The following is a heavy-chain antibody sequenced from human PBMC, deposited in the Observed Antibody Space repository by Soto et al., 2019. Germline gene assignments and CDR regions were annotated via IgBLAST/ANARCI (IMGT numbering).Heavy chain of an antibody. V-gene: IGHV3-74*01. CDR2: VHFDGSTT. CDR1: GFNFSAFW. CDR3: ARDYYERGPGYYRDYGMDV. J-gene: IGHJ6*02. D-gene: IGHD3-22*01. Sequence: EVELMESGGGFVQPGGSLRLSCAASGFNFSAFWMHWVRQAPGKGPVWVSRVHFDGSTTAYADSVRGRFTISRDNAKKSLSLQMENLRVEDTAVYYCARDYYERGPGYYRDYGMDVWGPGTTVTVS.